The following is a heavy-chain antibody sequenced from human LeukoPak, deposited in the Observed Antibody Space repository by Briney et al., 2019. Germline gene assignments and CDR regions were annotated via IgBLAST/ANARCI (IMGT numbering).Heavy chain of an antibody. CDR1: GFTFSTYG. CDR3: AKGVVVAPDVTPFDY. D-gene: IGHD2-2*01. CDR2: ISPSGDIT. V-gene: IGHV3-23*01. Sequence: GGSLRLSCAASGFTFSTYGMNWVRQAPGKGLEWVSGISPSGDITYYADSVMGRFSISRDNPKSTVSLQMNSLRAEDTAVYYCAKGVVVAPDVTPFDYWGQGTLVTVSS. J-gene: IGHJ4*02.